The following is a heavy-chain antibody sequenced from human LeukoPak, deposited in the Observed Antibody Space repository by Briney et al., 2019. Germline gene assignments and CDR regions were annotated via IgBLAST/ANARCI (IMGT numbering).Heavy chain of an antibody. V-gene: IGHV3-23*01. CDR1: GLTLRSFA. D-gene: IGHD2-2*01. CDR2: ISGDGGST. Sequence: GGSLRLSCAVSGLTLRSFAMSWVRQPAGKGLEWVSAISGDGGSTEYADSVKGRFTISRDNSKNTVYLQMNSLRAGDTALYYCAAMTTAAANAFFYWGRGTVVTVSA. J-gene: IGHJ4*02. CDR3: AAMTTAAANAFFY.